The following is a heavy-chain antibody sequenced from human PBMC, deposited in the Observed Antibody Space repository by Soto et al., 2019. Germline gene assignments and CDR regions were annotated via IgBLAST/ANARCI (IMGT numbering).Heavy chain of an antibody. CDR2: IIPIFGTA. Sequence: QVQLVQSGAEVKKPGSSVKVSCKASGGTFSSYAISWVRQAPGQGLECLVGIIPIFGTANYAQKFQGRVTFTADESTSTASMELSSLRSEDTAVYYCARDLYDILTGYNPNYYYCGMAVWGQGTTVTVSS. J-gene: IGHJ6*02. D-gene: IGHD3-9*01. CDR1: GGTFSSYA. V-gene: IGHV1-69*01. CDR3: ARDLYDILTGYNPNYYYCGMAV.